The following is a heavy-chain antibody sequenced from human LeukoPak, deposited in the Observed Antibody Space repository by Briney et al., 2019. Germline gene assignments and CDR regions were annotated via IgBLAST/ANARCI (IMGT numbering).Heavy chain of an antibody. CDR3: ARDHSSGWSYYFDY. CDR2: ISSSGSTI. CDR1: GFTFSSYE. D-gene: IGHD6-19*01. J-gene: IGHJ4*02. V-gene: IGHV3-48*03. Sequence: GGSLRLSCAASGFTFSSYEMNWVRQAPGKGLEGVSYISSSGSTIYYADSVKGRFTISRDNAKNSLYLQMNSLRAEDTAVYYCARDHSSGWSYYFDYWGQGTLVTVSS.